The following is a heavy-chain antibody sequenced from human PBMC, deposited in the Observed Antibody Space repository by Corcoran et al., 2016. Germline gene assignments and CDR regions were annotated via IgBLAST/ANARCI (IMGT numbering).Heavy chain of an antibody. CDR2: ISYDGSNK. CDR3: AKVGGYCSSPTDY. J-gene: IGHJ4*02. CDR1: GFTFSSYG. Sequence: QVQLVESGGGVVQPGRSLKLSCAASGFTFSSYGMHWVRQAPGKGLEWVAVISYDGSNKYYADSVKGRFTISRDNSKNTLYLQMNSLRAEDTAVYYCAKVGGYCSSPTDYWGQGTLVTVSS. D-gene: IGHD6-13*01. V-gene: IGHV3-30*18.